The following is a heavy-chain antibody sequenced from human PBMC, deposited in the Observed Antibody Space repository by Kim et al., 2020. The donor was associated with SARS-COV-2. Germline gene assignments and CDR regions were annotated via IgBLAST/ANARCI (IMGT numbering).Heavy chain of an antibody. CDR2: RST. Sequence: RSTNHNPALKVRVTISVDKSKNQFSLKLSSVTAADTAVYYCARFENYFDYWGQGTLVTVSS. CDR3: ARFENYFDY. J-gene: IGHJ4*02. V-gene: IGHV4-4*02. D-gene: IGHD3-9*01.